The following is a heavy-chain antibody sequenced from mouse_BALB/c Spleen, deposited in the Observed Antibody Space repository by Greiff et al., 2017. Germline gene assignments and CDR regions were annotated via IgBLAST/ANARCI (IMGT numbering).Heavy chain of an antibody. CDR3: ARSERYYGWFAY. V-gene: IGHV1-87*01. CDR2: IYPGDGDT. J-gene: IGHJ2*01. D-gene: IGHD1-1*01. CDR1: GYTFTSYW. Sequence: QVQLQQSGAELARPGASVKLSCKASGYTFTSYWMQWVKQRPGQGLEWIGAIYPGDGDTRYTQKFKGKATLTADKSSSTAYMQLSSLASEDSAVYYCARSERYYGWFAYWGQGTTLTVSS.